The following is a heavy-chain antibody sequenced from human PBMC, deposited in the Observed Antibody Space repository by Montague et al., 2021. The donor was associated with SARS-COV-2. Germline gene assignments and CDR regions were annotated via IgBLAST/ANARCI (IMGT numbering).Heavy chain of an antibody. D-gene: IGHD3-22*01. CDR3: AKFSRDSSGVA. Sequence: SRRLSCAASGFTFSRYTISWVRQAPGKGLEWVSGISGGGDRKYYADSVKGRLTISRDNSKNTVYVQMNSLRAEDTAVYYCAKFSRDSSGVAWGQGTLVTVPS. V-gene: IGHV3-23*01. J-gene: IGHJ5*02. CDR1: GFTFSRYT. CDR2: ISGGGDRK.